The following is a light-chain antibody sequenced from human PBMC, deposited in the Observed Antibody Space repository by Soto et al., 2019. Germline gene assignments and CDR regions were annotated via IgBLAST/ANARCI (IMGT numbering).Light chain of an antibody. CDR2: DVT. CDR1: SSDVGDNNY. CDR3: SSYTSSSTPDV. J-gene: IGLJ1*01. Sequence: QSALTQPASVSGSPGQSITISCTGTSSDVGDNNYVSWYQQHPGKAPKLMIYDVTHRPSGISNRFSGSKSGNTASLTISGLQAEDEADYYCSSYTSSSTPDVFGTGTKLTVL. V-gene: IGLV2-14*01.